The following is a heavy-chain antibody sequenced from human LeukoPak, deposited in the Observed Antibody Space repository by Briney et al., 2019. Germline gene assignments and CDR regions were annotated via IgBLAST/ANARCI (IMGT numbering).Heavy chain of an antibody. V-gene: IGHV4-31*03. Sequence: SETLPLTCTVSGGSISSGASDWGWIRQHPKRGLEWVGYINHSGSTYYNPSLGSRVTISVDTSKNQFSLKLSSVTAADTAVYYCASQAYCGGDCYPDAFDIWGQGTMVTVSS. CDR2: INHSGST. CDR1: GGSISSGASD. D-gene: IGHD2-21*02. J-gene: IGHJ3*02. CDR3: ASQAYCGGDCYPDAFDI.